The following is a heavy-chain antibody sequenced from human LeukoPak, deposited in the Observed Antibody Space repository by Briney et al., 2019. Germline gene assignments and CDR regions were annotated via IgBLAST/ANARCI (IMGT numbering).Heavy chain of an antibody. CDR3: AKAPLNYYYGMDV. J-gene: IGHJ6*02. Sequence: GGSLRLSCAASGFTFDDYAMHWVRQAPGKGLEWVSGISWNSGSIGYADSVKGRFTISRDNAKNSLYLQMNSLRAGDTALYYCAKAPLNYYYGMDVWGQGTTVTVSS. V-gene: IGHV3-9*01. CDR2: ISWNSGSI. CDR1: GFTFDDYA.